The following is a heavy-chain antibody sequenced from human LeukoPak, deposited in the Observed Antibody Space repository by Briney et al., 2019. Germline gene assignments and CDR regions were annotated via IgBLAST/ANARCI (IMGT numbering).Heavy chain of an antibody. CDR3: ARSYGDSATASLGDYMDV. CDR1: GYTFTSYY. CDR2: INPSGGST. D-gene: IGHD4-17*01. J-gene: IGHJ6*03. V-gene: IGHV1-46*01. Sequence: GASVKVSCKASGYTFTSYYMHWVRQAPGQGLEWMGIINPSGGSTSYAQKFQGRVTMTRDMSTSTVYMELSSLRSEDTAVYYCARSYGDSATASLGDYMDVWGKGTTVTVSS.